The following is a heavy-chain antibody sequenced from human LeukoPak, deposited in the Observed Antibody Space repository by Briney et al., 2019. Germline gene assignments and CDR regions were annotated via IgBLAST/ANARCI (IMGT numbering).Heavy chain of an antibody. CDR1: GFTLITYW. J-gene: IGHJ4*02. V-gene: IGHV3-7*01. CDR2: INQDGSEK. CDR3: ARAGGGGRVY. D-gene: IGHD2-15*01. Sequence: GGSLRLSCAASGFTLITYWMTWVRQAPGKGLEWVANINQDGSEKYYVGPVKGRFTISRDNARNSLYLQMNSLRAEDTAVYYCARAGGGGRVYWGQGTLVTVSS.